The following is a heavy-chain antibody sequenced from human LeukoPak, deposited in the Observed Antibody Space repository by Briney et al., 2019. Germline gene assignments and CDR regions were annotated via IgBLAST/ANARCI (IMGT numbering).Heavy chain of an antibody. CDR3: ARDHGSSGWYETVDY. D-gene: IGHD6-19*01. V-gene: IGHV3-30-3*01. CDR2: ISYDGSNK. Sequence: GGSLRLSCAPSGVTFSTYAMHWVRQAPGKRLEWVAVISYDGSNKYYADSVKGRFTISRDNSKNTLYLQMNSLRAEDTAVYYCARDHGSSGWYETVDYWGQEPWSPSPQ. J-gene: IGHJ4*01. CDR1: GVTFSTYA.